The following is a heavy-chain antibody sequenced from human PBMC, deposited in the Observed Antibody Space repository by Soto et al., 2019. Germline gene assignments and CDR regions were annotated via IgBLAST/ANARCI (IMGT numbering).Heavy chain of an antibody. CDR1: GFIVRNHY. V-gene: IGHV3-53*01. Sequence: EVQLVESGGGLIQPGGSLRVSYAASGFIVRNHYISWVRQAPGKGLEWVSGIYSDGSTFFAESVKGRFTISRDNSKNTVHFQTNSLRAEDTAVYYCARDQSAFGGGDWFDPWGQGALVTVSS. CDR3: ARDQSAFGGGDWFDP. D-gene: IGHD3-10*01. J-gene: IGHJ5*02. CDR2: IYSDGST.